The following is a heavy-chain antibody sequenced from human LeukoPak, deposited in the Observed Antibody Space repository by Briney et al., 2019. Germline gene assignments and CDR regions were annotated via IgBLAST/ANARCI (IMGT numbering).Heavy chain of an antibody. CDR3: ASDKLDY. CDR1: GFTFSSYW. V-gene: IGHV3-7*01. CDR2: IKQDGSEK. Sequence: PGGSLRLSCAASGFTFSSYWVTWVRQAPGKGLEWVANIKQDGSEKYYMDSVKGRFTISRDNAKNSLYLQMNSLRAEDTAVYYCASDKLDYWGQGTLVTVSS. J-gene: IGHJ4*02.